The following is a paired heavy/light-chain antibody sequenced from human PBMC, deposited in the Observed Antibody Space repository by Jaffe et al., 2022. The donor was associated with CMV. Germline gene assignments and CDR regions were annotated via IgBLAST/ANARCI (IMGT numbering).Heavy chain of an antibody. CDR2: VYYSGST. D-gene: IGHD3-22*01. J-gene: IGHJ4*02. Sequence: QVHLQESGPGLVRPSETLSLACSVSGGTVSGYFWGWIRQPPGKGLEWIGYVYYSGSTNYSPSLKSRVTMSVDRSKNQLSLSLRSVTTADTAIYFCARIAGTYDLRHSLDYWGQGILVTVSS. CDR3: ARIAGTYDLRHSLDY. V-gene: IGHV4-59*02. CDR1: GGTVSGYF.
Light chain of an antibody. CDR3: QQSQRNPYS. Sequence: DILLTQSPSSLSASIGDTVTITCRTSEAITDYFNWYQQKPGKAPQLLVYAVSTLQSGVPSRFSGSGSGTDFSLTISSLQAEDRATYFCQQSQRNPYSFGQGTKLEIK. CDR2: AVS. V-gene: IGKV1-39*01. J-gene: IGKJ2*03. CDR1: EAITDY.